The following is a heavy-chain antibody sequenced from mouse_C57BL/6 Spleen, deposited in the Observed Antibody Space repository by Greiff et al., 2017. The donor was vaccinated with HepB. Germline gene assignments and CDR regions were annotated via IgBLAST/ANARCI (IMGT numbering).Heavy chain of an antibody. CDR2: IDPETGGT. V-gene: IGHV1-15*01. CDR1: GYTFTDYE. Sequence: QVQLQQSGAELVRPGASVTLSCKASGYTFTDYEMHWVKQTPVHGLEWIGAIDPETGGTAYNQKFKGKAILTADKSSSTAYMELRSLTSEDSAVYYCTREVSLFGFDVWGTGTTVTVSS. CDR3: TREVSLFGFDV. J-gene: IGHJ1*03. D-gene: IGHD2-14*01.